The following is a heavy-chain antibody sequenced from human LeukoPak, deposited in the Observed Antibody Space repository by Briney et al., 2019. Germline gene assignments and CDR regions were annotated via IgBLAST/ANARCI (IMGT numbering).Heavy chain of an antibody. CDR3: ARVGTTNYYFYYMDV. CDR2: VSSSGGTI. CDR1: GFTFSTYI. D-gene: IGHD2-2*01. Sequence: GGSLRLSCAASGFTFSTYIMNWVRQAPGKGLEWVSYVSSSGGTIYYADSVKGRFTISRGNAKNSLYLQMNSLRTEDTAVYYCARVGTTNYYFYYMDVWGKGTTVTVSS. V-gene: IGHV3-48*04. J-gene: IGHJ6*03.